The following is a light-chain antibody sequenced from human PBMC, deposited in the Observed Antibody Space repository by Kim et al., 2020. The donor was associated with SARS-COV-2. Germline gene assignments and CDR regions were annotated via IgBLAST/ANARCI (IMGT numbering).Light chain of an antibody. CDR3: NSRDSSGNHLV. V-gene: IGLV3-19*01. Sequence: SSELTQDTAVSVALGQTVRITCQGDSLRSYYASWYQQKPGQAPVLVIYGKNNRPSGIPDRFSGSSSGNTASLTITGAQAEDEADYYCNSRDSSGNHLVFGGESQLSDL. CDR1: SLRSYY. J-gene: IGLJ3*02. CDR2: GKN.